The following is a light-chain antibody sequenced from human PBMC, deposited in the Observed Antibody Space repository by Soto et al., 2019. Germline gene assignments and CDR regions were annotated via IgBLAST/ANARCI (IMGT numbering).Light chain of an antibody. CDR2: GAS. Sequence: EIVLTQSPGTLSLSPGERATLSCRASQSVSDSSLAWYHQKPGQAPRLLIYGASRSATGIPDTFSGSGSGTDFTLTISRLEPEDFAVYYCQLYGDSPMYTFGQGTKLEIK. J-gene: IGKJ2*01. V-gene: IGKV3-20*01. CDR1: QSVSDSS. CDR3: QLYGDSPMYT.